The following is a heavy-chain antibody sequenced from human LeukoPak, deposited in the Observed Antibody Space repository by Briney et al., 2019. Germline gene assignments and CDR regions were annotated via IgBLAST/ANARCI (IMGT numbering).Heavy chain of an antibody. CDR2: IYPGDSDT. Sequence: GESLKISCKGSGYSFTSYWIGWVRQMPGKGLEGMGIIYPGDSDTRYSPSFQGQVTLSADKSISTAYLQWSSLKASDTAMYYCARKSGSFMSSPDYWGQGTLVTVSS. V-gene: IGHV5-51*01. J-gene: IGHJ4*02. CDR1: GYSFTSYW. CDR3: ARKSGSFMSSPDY. D-gene: IGHD1-26*01.